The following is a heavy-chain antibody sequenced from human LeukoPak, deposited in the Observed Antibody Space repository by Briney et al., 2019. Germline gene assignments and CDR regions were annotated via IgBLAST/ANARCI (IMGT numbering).Heavy chain of an antibody. CDR2: IYYSGTT. Sequence: PSETLSLTCTVSGGSISTYYWNWIRQPPGKGLEWIGYIYYSGTTNYNPSLKSRVSMSVDTSKNQFSLKLSSVTAADTAVYYCARQEATVTMDWFDPWGQGTLVTVSS. CDR1: GGSISTYY. J-gene: IGHJ5*02. D-gene: IGHD4-17*01. V-gene: IGHV4-59*08. CDR3: ARQEATVTMDWFDP.